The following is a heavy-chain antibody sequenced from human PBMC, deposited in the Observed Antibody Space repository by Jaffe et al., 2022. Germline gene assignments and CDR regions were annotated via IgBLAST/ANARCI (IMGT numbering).Heavy chain of an antibody. J-gene: IGHJ4*02. CDR1: GYTFTVYY. V-gene: IGHV1-2*06. D-gene: IGHD3-3*01. CDR3: ARKTGSYDFDY. CDR2: INPNTGGT. Sequence: QVHLVQSGAEVKKPGASVKVSCKASGYTFTVYYIHWVRQAPGQGLEWMGRINPNTGGTNYAQKFQGRVTMTRDTSISTAYMELSRLTSDDTAVYYCARKTGSYDFDYWGQGTLVTVSS.